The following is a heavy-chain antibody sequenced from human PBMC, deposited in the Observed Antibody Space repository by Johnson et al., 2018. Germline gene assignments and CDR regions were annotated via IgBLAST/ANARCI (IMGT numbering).Heavy chain of an antibody. V-gene: IGHV3-48*01. J-gene: IGHJ6*03. CDR3: AREGEGSYYYHYYMDV. CDR2: ISSSSSTI. CDR1: GFTFSSYS. Sequence: VQLVESGGGLVQPGGSLRLSCAASGFTFSSYSMNWVRQAPGKGLEWVSYISSSSSTIYYADPVKGRFTISRDNSKNTLYLQMNSLRAEDTAVYFCAREGEGSYYYHYYMDVWGKGTTVTVSS. D-gene: IGHD3-16*01.